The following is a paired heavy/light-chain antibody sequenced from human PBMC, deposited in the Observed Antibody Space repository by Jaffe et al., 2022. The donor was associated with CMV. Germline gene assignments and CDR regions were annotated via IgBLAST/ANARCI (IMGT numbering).Light chain of an antibody. V-gene: IGKV1-5*03. J-gene: IGKJ1*01. CDR1: QSISSW. CDR2: KAS. Sequence: DIQMTQSPSTLSASVGDRVTITCRASQSISSWLAWYQQKPGKAPKLLIYKASSLKSGVPSRFSGSGSGTEFTLTISSLQPDDFATYYCQQYNSYWTFGQGTKVEIK. CDR3: QQYNSYWT.
Heavy chain of an antibody. D-gene: IGHD6-19*01. V-gene: IGHV4-59*01. CDR3: ARDRAPSSSGGLAFDI. Sequence: QVQLQESGPGLVKPSETLSLICTVSGGAISSYYWSWIRQPPGKGLEWIGYIYYSGNTYYNPSLKSRVTISVDTSKNQFSLKLTSVTAADTAVYYCARDRAPSSSGGLAFDIWGRGTMVTVSS. J-gene: IGHJ3*02. CDR1: GGAISSYY. CDR2: IYYSGNT.